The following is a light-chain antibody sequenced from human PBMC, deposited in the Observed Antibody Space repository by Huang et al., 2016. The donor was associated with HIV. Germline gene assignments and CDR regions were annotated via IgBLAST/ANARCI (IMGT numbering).Light chain of an antibody. Sequence: EIVMTQSPATLSVSPGEGATLSCRASQSVSSNLAWYQQKPGQAPRLLIYGASTRATGVPVRVSGSGSWTEFSLTISSLQSEDFAVYYCQQYNSWPRTFGQGTKVEIE. CDR2: GAS. J-gene: IGKJ1*01. V-gene: IGKV3-15*01. CDR1: QSVSSN. CDR3: QQYNSWPRT.